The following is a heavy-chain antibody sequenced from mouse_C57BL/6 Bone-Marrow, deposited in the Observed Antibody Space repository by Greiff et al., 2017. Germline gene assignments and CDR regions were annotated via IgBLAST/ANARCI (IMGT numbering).Heavy chain of an antibody. CDR2: IYPGSGST. D-gene: IGHD2-5*01. Sequence: QVQLQQPGAELVKPGASVTMSCKASGYTFTSYWITWVKQRPGQGLEWIGDIYPGSGSTNYNEKFKSKATLTVETSSSTAYMHLSSLTSEDSAVSYCARPYYSNYWYFDVGGTGTTVTVSS. CDR1: GYTFTSYW. J-gene: IGHJ1*03. V-gene: IGHV1-55*01. CDR3: ARPYYSNYWYFDV.